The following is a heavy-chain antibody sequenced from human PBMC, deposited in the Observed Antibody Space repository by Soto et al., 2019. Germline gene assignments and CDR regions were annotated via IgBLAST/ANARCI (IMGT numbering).Heavy chain of an antibody. J-gene: IGHJ5*02. CDR1: GGSISSSSYY. V-gene: IGHV4-39*01. Sequence: QLQLQESGPGLVKPSETLSLTCTVSGGSISSSSYYWGWIRQPPGKGLEWIGSIYYSGSTYYDPYHKRRVTISVDTSKTQCPRKPSSLTSADTAVYYCARQVVAYHRGGSSSSPNRHSCDPWGQGTLVTASS. CDR2: IYYSGST. D-gene: IGHD2-15*01. CDR3: ARQVVAYHRGGSSSSPNRHSCDP.